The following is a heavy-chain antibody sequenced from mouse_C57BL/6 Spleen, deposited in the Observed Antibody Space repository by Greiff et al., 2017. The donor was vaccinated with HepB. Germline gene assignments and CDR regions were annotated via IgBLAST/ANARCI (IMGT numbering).Heavy chain of an antibody. CDR1: GYTFTSYR. CDR2: IHPNSGST. CDR3: AFYYGYEEAYFDY. Sequence: QVQLQQPGAELVKPGASVKLSCKASGYTFTSYRMHWVKQRPGQGLEWIGIIHPNSGSTNYNEKFKSKATLTVDKSSSTAYMQLSSLTSEDSAVYYCAFYYGYEEAYFDYWGQGTTLTVSS. J-gene: IGHJ2*01. V-gene: IGHV1-64*01. D-gene: IGHD2-2*01.